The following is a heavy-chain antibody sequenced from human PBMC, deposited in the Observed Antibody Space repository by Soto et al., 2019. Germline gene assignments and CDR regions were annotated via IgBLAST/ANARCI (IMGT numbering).Heavy chain of an antibody. CDR3: ARDGGLPSWGSYRYTGKDYYYYMDV. V-gene: IGHV3-66*01. J-gene: IGHJ6*03. Sequence: SISSYYWAWIRQAPGKGLEWVSVIYSGGSTYYADSVKGRFTISRDNSKNTLYLQMNSLRAEDTAVYYCARDGGLPSWGSYRYTGKDYYYYMDVWGKGTTVTVSS. CDR1: SISSYY. D-gene: IGHD3-16*02. CDR2: IYSGGST.